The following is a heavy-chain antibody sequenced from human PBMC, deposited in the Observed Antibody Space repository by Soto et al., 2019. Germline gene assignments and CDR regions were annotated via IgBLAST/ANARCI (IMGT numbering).Heavy chain of an antibody. CDR3: ARVPSP. Sequence: SETLSLTCAVYGGSLSGYHWSWIRQPPGKGLQWIGEINHSGVTSKTPSLESRVTISVDRSKNQFSLKLSSVTAADTAVYYCARVPSPWGQGTLVTVS. V-gene: IGHV4-34*01. J-gene: IGHJ5*02. CDR2: INHSGVT. CDR1: GGSLSGYH.